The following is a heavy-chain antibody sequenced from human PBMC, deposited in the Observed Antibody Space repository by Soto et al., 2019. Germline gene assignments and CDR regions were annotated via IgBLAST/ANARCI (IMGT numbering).Heavy chain of an antibody. CDR2: INSGSNYM. CDR3: ATDYLTLYTSTWYSEY. D-gene: IGHD6-13*01. V-gene: IGHV3-21*01. Sequence: GGSLRLSCVASGFTFSTRSMTWVRQAPGKGLEWVSSINSGSNYMYYAGSVEGRFTISRDNAKNSLYLQMNSLRAEDTAVYYCATDYLTLYTSTWYSEYWGQGTQVTVSS. J-gene: IGHJ4*02. CDR1: GFTFSTRS.